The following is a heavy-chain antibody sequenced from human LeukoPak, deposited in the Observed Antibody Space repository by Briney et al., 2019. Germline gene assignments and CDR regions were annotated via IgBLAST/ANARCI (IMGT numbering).Heavy chain of an antibody. CDR1: GFTFSGYS. V-gene: IGHV3-21*01. CDR3: ARWFCSGGSCYHDY. Sequence: GGSLRLSCAASGFTFSGYSMNWVRQAPGKGLEWVSSISDSSGYMYYADSVKGRFTISRDNAKNSLYQQMSSLRADDTAVYYCARWFCSGGSCYHDYWGQGTPVTVSS. D-gene: IGHD2-15*01. J-gene: IGHJ4*02. CDR2: ISDSSGYM.